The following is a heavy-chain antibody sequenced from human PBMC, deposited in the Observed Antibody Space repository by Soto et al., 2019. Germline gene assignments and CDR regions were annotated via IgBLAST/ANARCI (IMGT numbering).Heavy chain of an antibody. V-gene: IGHV4-31*02. CDR1: GGSISSGGYY. CDR3: ARDRTTVTPRSYWYFDL. CDR2: IYYSGST. D-gene: IGHD4-17*01. J-gene: IGHJ2*01. Sequence: LCGGSISSGGYYWRWIRQHPGKGLEWIGYIYYSGSTYYNPSLKSRVTISVDTSKNQFSLKLSSVTAADTAVYYCARDRTTVTPRSYWYFDLWGRGTLVTVSS.